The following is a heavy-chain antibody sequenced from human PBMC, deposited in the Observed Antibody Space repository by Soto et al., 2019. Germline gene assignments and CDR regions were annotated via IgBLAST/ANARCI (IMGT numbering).Heavy chain of an antibody. D-gene: IGHD2-8*01. CDR2: INPSGGST. Sequence: QVQLVQSGAEVKKPGASVKVSCKASGYTFTSYYMHWVRQAPGQGLEWMGIINPSGGSTSYAQKFRGRVNMTRDTSTSTVYMELSSLRSEDTAVYYCSLNGVKGSEYFQHWGQGTLVTVSS. J-gene: IGHJ1*01. V-gene: IGHV1-46*01. CDR3: SLNGVKGSEYFQH. CDR1: GYTFTSYY.